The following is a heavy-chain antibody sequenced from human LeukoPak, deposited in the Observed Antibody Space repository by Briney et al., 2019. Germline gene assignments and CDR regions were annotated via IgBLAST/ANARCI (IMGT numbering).Heavy chain of an antibody. CDR1: GFTFSDHY. CDR3: TTDLQTTVTTADY. D-gene: IGHD4-11*01. J-gene: IGHJ4*02. CDR2: IKSKTDGETT. Sequence: GASLRLSCAASGFTFSDHYMDWVRQAPGKGLEWVGRIKSKTDGETTDYAAPVKGRFTMSRDDLKNMLYLQMNSLTTEDTAVYYCTTDLQTTVTTADYWGQGTLVTVSS. V-gene: IGHV3-15*01.